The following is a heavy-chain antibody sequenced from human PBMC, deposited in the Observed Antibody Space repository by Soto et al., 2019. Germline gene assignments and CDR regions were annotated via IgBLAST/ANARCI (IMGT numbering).Heavy chain of an antibody. Sequence: GASVKVSCKASGYTFTSYGISWVRQAPGQGLEWMGWISAYNGNTNYAQKLQGRVTMTTDTSTSTAYMELRSLRSDDTAVYYCARNYYSSGWSEFDYWGQGTLVTVSS. J-gene: IGHJ4*02. CDR3: ARNYYSSGWSEFDY. CDR2: ISAYNGNT. D-gene: IGHD6-19*01. CDR1: GYTFTSYG. V-gene: IGHV1-18*01.